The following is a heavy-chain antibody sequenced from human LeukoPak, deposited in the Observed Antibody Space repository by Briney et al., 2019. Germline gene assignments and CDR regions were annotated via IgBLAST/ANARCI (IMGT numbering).Heavy chain of an antibody. J-gene: IGHJ4*02. V-gene: IGHV6-1*01. Sequence: SQTLSLTFAISGDSVSINSAAWNWLRQSPSRGLEWLGRTYYRSKWYNDYAVSEKSRITINPDTSKNQFSLQLNSVTPEDTAVYYCARGPYSSSYDYWGQGTLVTVSS. CDR2: TYYRSKWYN. CDR1: GDSVSINSAA. CDR3: ARGPYSSSYDY. D-gene: IGHD6-13*01.